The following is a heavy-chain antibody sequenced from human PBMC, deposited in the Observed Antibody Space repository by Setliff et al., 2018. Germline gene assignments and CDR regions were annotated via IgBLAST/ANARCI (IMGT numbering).Heavy chain of an antibody. V-gene: IGHV4-34*01. CDR3: ARRWNFGPYGSGIHDGFDM. Sequence: SETLSLTCAVYGDSFSDYYWSWIRQPPGQGLEWIEEINHRGTTKYKSSLRSRVTIPVDTSKNQFSLKLNSVTAADTAVYYCARRWNFGPYGSGIHDGFDMWGQGTMVTVSS. J-gene: IGHJ3*02. CDR2: INHRGTT. CDR1: GDSFSDYY. D-gene: IGHD3-10*01.